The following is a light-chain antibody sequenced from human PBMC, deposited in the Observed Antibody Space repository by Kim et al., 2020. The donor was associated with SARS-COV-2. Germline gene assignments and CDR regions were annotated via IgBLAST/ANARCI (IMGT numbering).Light chain of an antibody. V-gene: IGKV3-20*01. CDR2: GAS. CDR3: QQYGISPFT. Sequence: SPEERATLSCRASQSVSRGDLAWYQQKAGQAPRLLIYGASSRATGIPDRFSGSGSGTDFTLTISRLEPEDFAVYYCQQYGISPFTFGPGTKVDIK. J-gene: IGKJ3*01. CDR1: QSVSRGD.